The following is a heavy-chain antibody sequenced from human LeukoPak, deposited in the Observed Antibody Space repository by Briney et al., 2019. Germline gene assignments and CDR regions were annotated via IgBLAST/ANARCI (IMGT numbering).Heavy chain of an antibody. V-gene: IGHV4-61*02. J-gene: IGHJ3*02. CDR3: ARVVPAAIGAFDI. D-gene: IGHD2-2*02. CDR2: IYTSGST. CDR1: GGSISSGSYY. Sequence: SETPSLTCTVSGGSISSGSYYWSWIRQPAGKGLEWIGRIYTSGSTNYNPSLKSRVTISVDTSKNQFSLKLSSVTAADTAVYYCARVVPAAIGAFDIWGQGTMVTVSS.